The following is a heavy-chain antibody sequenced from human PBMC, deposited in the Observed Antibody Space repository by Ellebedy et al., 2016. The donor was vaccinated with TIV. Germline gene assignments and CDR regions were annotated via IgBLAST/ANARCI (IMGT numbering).Heavy chain of an antibody. Sequence: PGGSLRLSCAGSGFPFSSYWMTWFRQAPGKGLEWVANIKQDGSVTHYVDSVKGRFIISRDNAKNSLDLEMNSLRADDTAVYYCTRDQGANAGIGGYWGQGIVVTVSS. J-gene: IGHJ4*02. V-gene: IGHV3-7*03. CDR1: GFPFSSYW. CDR2: IKQDGSVT. CDR3: TRDQGANAGIGGY. D-gene: IGHD6-13*01.